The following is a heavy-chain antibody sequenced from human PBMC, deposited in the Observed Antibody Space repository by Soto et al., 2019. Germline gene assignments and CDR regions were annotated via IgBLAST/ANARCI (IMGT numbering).Heavy chain of an antibody. J-gene: IGHJ5*02. CDR3: VRIRYQLPSSVLWLDP. CDR1: GGFLSESY. D-gene: IGHD3-16*01. CDR2: INHVGGT. Sequence: PSETLSLTCAVYGGFLSESYWTCIRQPPGKGLEWIGEINHVGGTNYNPSLKSRVTMSVDTSQNQFSLRLISVTAADTAMYFCVRIRYQLPSSVLWLDPWGQGTRVTVSS. V-gene: IGHV4-34*01.